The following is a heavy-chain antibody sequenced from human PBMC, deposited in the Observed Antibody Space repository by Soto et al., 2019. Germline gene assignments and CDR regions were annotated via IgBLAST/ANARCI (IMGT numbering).Heavy chain of an antibody. V-gene: IGHV1-69*01. CDR1: GGTFTSYA. CDR2: TIPIFGSA. D-gene: IGHD2-15*01. Sequence: QVQLVQSGAEVKKPGSSVKVSCKASGGTFTSYALNWVRQAPGQGLEWMGGTIPIFGSANYAQKFQGRVTITADESTSTAYMELSSLRSDDTAVYYCARDNSVVRGYYYYMDVWGQGTTVTVSS. J-gene: IGHJ6*02. CDR3: ARDNSVVRGYYYYMDV.